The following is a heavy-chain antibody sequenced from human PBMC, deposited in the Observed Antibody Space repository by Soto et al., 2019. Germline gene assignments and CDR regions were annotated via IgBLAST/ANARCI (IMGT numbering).Heavy chain of an antibody. Sequence: PGGSLRLSCSASGFTFSSYAMHWVRQAPGKGLEYVSAISSNGGSTYYADSVKGRFTISRDNSKNTLYLQMSSLRAEDTAVYYCVKDPPYYDFWSGYYPHWLPFDPWGQGTLVTVSS. J-gene: IGHJ5*02. D-gene: IGHD3-3*01. CDR3: VKDPPYYDFWSGYYPHWLPFDP. V-gene: IGHV3-64D*08. CDR1: GFTFSSYA. CDR2: ISSNGGST.